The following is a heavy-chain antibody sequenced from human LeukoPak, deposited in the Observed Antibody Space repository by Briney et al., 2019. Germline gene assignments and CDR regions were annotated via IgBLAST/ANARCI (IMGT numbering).Heavy chain of an antibody. D-gene: IGHD3-10*01. Sequence: GASAKVSCKASGYTFTGYYMHWVRQAPGQGLEWMGWINPNSGGTNYAQKFQGRVTMTRDTSISTAYMELSRLRSDDTAVYYCARDWGRIRITMVRGALDYWGQGTLVTVSS. CDR3: ARDWGRIRITMVRGALDY. J-gene: IGHJ4*02. CDR1: GYTFTGYY. CDR2: INPNSGGT. V-gene: IGHV1-2*02.